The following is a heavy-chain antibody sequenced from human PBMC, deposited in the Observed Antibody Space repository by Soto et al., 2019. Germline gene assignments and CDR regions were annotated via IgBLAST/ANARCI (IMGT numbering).Heavy chain of an antibody. D-gene: IGHD6-25*01. V-gene: IGHV3-11*01. CDR1: GFAFSVYY. CDR2: ISESGSDI. J-gene: IGHJ4*02. CDR3: VKTAGEADY. Sequence: GGSLRLSGAASGFAFSVYYMTWIRQAPGKGLEWLTYISESGSDISYADSVKGRFTVSRNNAKNSLFLQMNSLRAEYTAVYYCVKTAGEADYWRQGTLVTVSS.